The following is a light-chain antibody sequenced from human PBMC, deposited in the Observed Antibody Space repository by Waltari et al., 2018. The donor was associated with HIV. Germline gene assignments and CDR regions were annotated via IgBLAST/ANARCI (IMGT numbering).Light chain of an antibody. Sequence: HSALTQPASVSGSPGQSITLPCTGTSSDVGGYNYVPWYPPHPGKAPKLMIYDVTKRPSGVSNRFSGSKSGNTASLTISGLQAEDEADYYCCSYAGSSIPVVFGGGTKLTVL. V-gene: IGLV2-23*02. CDR1: SSDVGGYNY. CDR2: DVT. J-gene: IGLJ3*02. CDR3: CSYAGSSIPVV.